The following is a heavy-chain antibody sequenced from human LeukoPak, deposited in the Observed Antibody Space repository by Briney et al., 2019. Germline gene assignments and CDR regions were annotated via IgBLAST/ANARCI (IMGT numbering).Heavy chain of an antibody. CDR1: GFTFSNYW. CDR3: ARFQAAADTFDY. V-gene: IGHV3-74*01. CDR2: ISSDGSST. Sequence: GGSLRLSCAASGFTFSNYWMHWVRQPPGKGLVWVSRISSDGSSTTYADSVKGRFTISRDNAKHTLFQQRNRLRAEDTAVYYCARFQAAADTFDYWGQGTLVTVSS. D-gene: IGHD6-13*01. J-gene: IGHJ4*02.